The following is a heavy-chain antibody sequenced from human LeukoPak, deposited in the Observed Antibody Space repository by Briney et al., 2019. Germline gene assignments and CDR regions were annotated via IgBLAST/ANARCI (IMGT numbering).Heavy chain of an antibody. CDR3: ARLIDNGSGWYVGPYYFDY. CDR1: GGSISSGDYY. CDR2: IYYSGST. D-gene: IGHD6-19*01. J-gene: IGHJ4*02. Sequence: SETLSLTCTVSGGSISSGDYYWSWIRQPPGKGLEWIGYIYYSGSTNYNPSLKSRVTISVDTSKNQFSLKLSSVTAADTAVYYCARLIDNGSGWYVGPYYFDYWGQGTLVTVSS. V-gene: IGHV4-61*08.